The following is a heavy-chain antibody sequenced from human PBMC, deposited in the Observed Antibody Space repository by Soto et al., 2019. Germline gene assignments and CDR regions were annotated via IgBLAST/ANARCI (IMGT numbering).Heavy chain of an antibody. D-gene: IGHD7-27*01. CDR2: LNPSTGST. J-gene: IGHJ4*02. CDR3: ARAQAWGIHDY. V-gene: IGHV1-46*03. CDR1: GYTFTAYH. Sequence: QVQLVQSGAEVKKPGASVKISCQASGYTFTAYHMHWVRQAPGQGLEWMGVLNPSTGSTTYAQKFQGRVTMTRDTSSTTVYMELSSLRSEDTAVYHCARAQAWGIHDYWGQGTLVTVSS.